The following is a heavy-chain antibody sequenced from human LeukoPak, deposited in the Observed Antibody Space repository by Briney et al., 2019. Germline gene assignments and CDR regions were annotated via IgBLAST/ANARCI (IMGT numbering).Heavy chain of an antibody. CDR1: EFSFNNFA. J-gene: IGHJ6*03. CDR2: ISYDGSIR. V-gene: IGHV3-30-3*01. Sequence: GGSLRLSCAASEFSFNNFAMYWVRQAPGKGLEWLAVISYDGSIRYYADSVKGRFTISRDNSNNTLHLQMNSLRAEDTALYYCARDESGRDFWSGYYNYYYYMDVWGKGTTVTVSS. D-gene: IGHD3-3*01. CDR3: ARDESGRDFWSGYYNYYYYMDV.